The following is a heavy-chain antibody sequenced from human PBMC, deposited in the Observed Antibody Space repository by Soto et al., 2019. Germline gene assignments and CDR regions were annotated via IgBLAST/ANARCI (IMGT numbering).Heavy chain of an antibody. CDR3: AKDLSWGQCDY. CDR2: INTDGTTT. V-gene: IGHV3-74*03. D-gene: IGHD3-16*01. Sequence: EVQLVESGGGLVQPGGSLRLSCACSGFTFSNYWRHWVRQDPEKGLVWVSTINTDGTTTQYADSVKGRFTVTRDNAKNTLYLQMNSLRVEDTAVYFCAKDLSWGQCDYWGQGTLVTVSS. J-gene: IGHJ4*02. CDR1: GFTFSNYW.